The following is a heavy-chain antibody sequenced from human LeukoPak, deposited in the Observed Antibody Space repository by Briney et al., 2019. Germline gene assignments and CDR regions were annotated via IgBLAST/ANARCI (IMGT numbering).Heavy chain of an antibody. D-gene: IGHD2-15*01. J-gene: IGHJ6*04. V-gene: IGHV4-34*01. Sequence: SETLSLSSAVYGESFSGYYWSWMRHPPGKRLGWIWEINHSGRTNYNTSLKSRVTISVDTSKNQFSLKLSSVTAADTAVYYCARAAVAATRHSPGRYYYYGMDVWGKGTTVTVSS. CDR3: ARAAVAATRHSPGRYYYYGMDV. CDR1: GESFSGYY. CDR2: INHSGRT.